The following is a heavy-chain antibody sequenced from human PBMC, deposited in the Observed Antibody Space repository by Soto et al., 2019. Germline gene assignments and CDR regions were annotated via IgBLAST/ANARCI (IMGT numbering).Heavy chain of an antibody. D-gene: IGHD4-17*01. V-gene: IGHV3-30-3*01. Sequence: GGSLRLSCAASGFTFSSYAMHWVRQAPGKGLEWVAVISYDGSNKYYADSVKGRFTISRDNSKNTLYLQMNSLRAEDTAVYYCANPTVSHFHGMDVWGQGTKVTVSS. CDR3: ANPTVSHFHGMDV. CDR1: GFTFSSYA. CDR2: ISYDGSNK. J-gene: IGHJ6*02.